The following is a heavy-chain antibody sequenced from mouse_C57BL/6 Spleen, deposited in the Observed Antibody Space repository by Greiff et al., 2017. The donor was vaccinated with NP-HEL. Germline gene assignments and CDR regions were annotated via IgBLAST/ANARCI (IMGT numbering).Heavy chain of an antibody. Sequence: QVHVKQPGAELVKPGASVKLSCKASGYTFTSYWMHWVKQRPGQGLEWIGMIHPNSGSTNYNEKFKSKATLTVDKSSSTAYMQLSSLTSEDSAVYYCARYDYYGSSYWYCDVWGTGTTVTVSS. J-gene: IGHJ1*03. D-gene: IGHD1-1*01. CDR1: GYTFTSYW. CDR2: IHPNSGST. V-gene: IGHV1-64*01. CDR3: ARYDYYGSSYWYCDV.